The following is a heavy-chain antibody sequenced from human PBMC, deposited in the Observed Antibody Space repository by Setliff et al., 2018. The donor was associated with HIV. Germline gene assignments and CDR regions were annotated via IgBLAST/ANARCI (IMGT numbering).Heavy chain of an antibody. V-gene: IGHV4-39*02. CDR2: VYYSGVT. J-gene: IGHJ4*02. CDR3: ARRGRGAFPYYSVDY. CDR1: GGSSISSSYY. Sequence: LSLTCTVSGGSSISSSYYWVWIRQPPGKGLEWIGDVYYSGVTYYSASLKSRVTMSIDRSKNHFSLTMTSVTAADTAVYYCARRGRGAFPYYSVDYWGQGILVTVSS. D-gene: IGHD2-15*01.